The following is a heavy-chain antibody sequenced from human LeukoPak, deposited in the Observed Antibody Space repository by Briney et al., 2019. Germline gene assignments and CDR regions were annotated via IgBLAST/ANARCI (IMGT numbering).Heavy chain of an antibody. CDR1: GFTFSHYW. Sequence: RGSLRLSCAASGFTFSHYWMSWVRQAPGKGLEWVANIKQDGSEKYYVDSVKGRFTISRDNAKNSLYLQMNSLRAEDTALYYCATHRGYSYGTAEDFDYWGQGTLVTVSS. J-gene: IGHJ4*02. V-gene: IGHV3-7*01. CDR3: ATHRGYSYGTAEDFDY. D-gene: IGHD5-18*01. CDR2: IKQDGSEK.